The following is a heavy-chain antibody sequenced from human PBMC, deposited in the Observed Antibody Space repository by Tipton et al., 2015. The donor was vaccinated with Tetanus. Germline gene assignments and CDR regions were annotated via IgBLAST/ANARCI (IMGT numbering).Heavy chain of an antibody. CDR1: GGTFSSYA. CDR2: IIPIFGTA. J-gene: IGHJ3*02. V-gene: IGHV1-69*01. D-gene: IGHD3-22*01. Sequence: QLVQSGAEVKKPGSSVKVSCKASGGTFSSYAISWVRQAPGQGLEWMGGIIPIFGTANYAQKFRGRVTITADESTSTAYMELSSLRSEDTAVYSCASPWGRYCYDSSGYAFDIWGQGTMVAVSS. CDR3: ASPWGRYCYDSSGYAFDI.